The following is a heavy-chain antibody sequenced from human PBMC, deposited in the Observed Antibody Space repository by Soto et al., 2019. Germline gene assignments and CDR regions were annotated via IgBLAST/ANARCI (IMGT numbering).Heavy chain of an antibody. CDR1: CGSISSSNC. V-gene: IGHV4-4*02. Sequence: SETLSLTCAVSCGSISSSNCRTWVRQPPGKGLEWIVEIYHSGRTNYNPSLNSRFTISVDKSKNQFSLKLSSVTAADTAVYYCGRVLGRGYSSSWSVDYFDYWGQGTLVT. D-gene: IGHD6-6*01. J-gene: IGHJ4*02. CDR3: GRVLGRGYSSSWSVDYFDY. CDR2: IYHSGRT.